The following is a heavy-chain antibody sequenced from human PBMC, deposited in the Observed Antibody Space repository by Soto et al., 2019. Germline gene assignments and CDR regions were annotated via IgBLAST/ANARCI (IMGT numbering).Heavy chain of an antibody. CDR1: GFTFNTYA. CDR3: AKELVNSGWTYFDY. Sequence: GGSLRLSCAASGFTFNTYAMSWVRQAPGKGLEWVSAISDSGGRTYYADSVKGRFTISRDNSKNTLYLQMNSLRAEDTAVYFCAKELVNSGWTYFDYWGQGTLVTVSS. J-gene: IGHJ4*02. CDR2: ISDSGGRT. V-gene: IGHV3-23*01. D-gene: IGHD6-19*01.